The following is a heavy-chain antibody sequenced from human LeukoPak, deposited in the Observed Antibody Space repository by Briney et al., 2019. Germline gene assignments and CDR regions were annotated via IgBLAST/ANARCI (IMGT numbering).Heavy chain of an antibody. Sequence: GGSLRLSCAASAFTFYAVSWVRQAPGKGLEWVSTISGSGDSTYYADSVKGRFTISRGNSKNTVFLQMNSLRVDDTAVYYCAKALRAPHRPVYSYYYMDVWGKGTAVTVSS. D-gene: IGHD2-21*01. J-gene: IGHJ6*03. CDR3: AKALRAPHRPVYSYYYMDV. CDR2: ISGSGDST. CDR1: AFTFYA. V-gene: IGHV3-23*01.